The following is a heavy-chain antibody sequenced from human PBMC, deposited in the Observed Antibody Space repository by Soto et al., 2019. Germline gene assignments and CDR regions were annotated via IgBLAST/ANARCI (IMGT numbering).Heavy chain of an antibody. D-gene: IGHD4-17*01. V-gene: IGHV4-30-4*01. CDR3: ATMGTPVTGLYYSDY. CDR2: ISYSGTT. J-gene: IGHJ4*02. Sequence: QVQLQESGPGLVKPSQTLSLTCTVSGGSISSGNYYWSWIRQPPGKGLEWIGFISYSGTTHYSASLRSRVSISVDTSKNQFSLDLSSVTAADTAMYYCATMGTPVTGLYYSDYWGQGTLVTVSS. CDR1: GGSISSGNYY.